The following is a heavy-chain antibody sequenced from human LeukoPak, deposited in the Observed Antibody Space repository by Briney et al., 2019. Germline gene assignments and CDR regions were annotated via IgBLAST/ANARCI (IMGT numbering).Heavy chain of an antibody. Sequence: GGSLRLSCAASGFTFSSYSMNWVRQAPGKGLVWVSQINTDGNSTTYADSVKGRFTVSRDNAKNTLYLQMNSLRAEDTAVYYCARELASGDWGQGTLVTVSS. CDR3: ARELASGD. CDR2: INTDGNST. J-gene: IGHJ4*02. V-gene: IGHV3-74*01. D-gene: IGHD6-13*01. CDR1: GFTFSSYS.